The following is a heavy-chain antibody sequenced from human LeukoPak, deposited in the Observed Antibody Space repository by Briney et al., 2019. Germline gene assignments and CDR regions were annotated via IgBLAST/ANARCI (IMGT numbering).Heavy chain of an antibody. J-gene: IGHJ4*02. V-gene: IGHV3-11*04. D-gene: IGHD3-16*01. CDR1: GSTFSDYY. Sequence: GGSLRLSCAASGSTFSDYYMSWIRQAPGKGLEWVSYISSSGSTIYYADSVKGRFTISRDNAKNSLYLQMNSLRAEDTAVYYCARDRVMWQWPCIDYWGQGTLVTVSS. CDR2: ISSSGSTI. CDR3: ARDRVMWQWPCIDY.